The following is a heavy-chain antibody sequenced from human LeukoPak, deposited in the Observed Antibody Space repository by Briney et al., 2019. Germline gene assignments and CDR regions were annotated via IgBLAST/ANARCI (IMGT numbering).Heavy chain of an antibody. D-gene: IGHD3-22*01. CDR3: ARGSHYYDSSGYYYGMDV. J-gene: IGHJ6*02. V-gene: IGHV4-59*01. Sequence: SETLSLTCTVSGGSISRYYWSWIRQPPGKGLEWIGYIYYSGSTNYNPSLKSRVTISVDTSKNQFSLKLSPVTAADTAVYYCARGSHYYDSSGYYYGMDVWGQGTTVTVSS. CDR2: IYYSGST. CDR1: GGSISRYY.